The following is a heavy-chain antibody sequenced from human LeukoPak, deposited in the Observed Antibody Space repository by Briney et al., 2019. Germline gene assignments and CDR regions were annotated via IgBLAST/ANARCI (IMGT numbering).Heavy chain of an antibody. D-gene: IGHD3-22*01. J-gene: IGHJ4*02. V-gene: IGHV3-23*01. Sequence: QPGGSLRLSCAASGFTFNSYAMTWVRQAPGKGLEWVSGISSSGSTIYYADSVKGRFTISRDNSKNTLYLQMNSLRAEDTAVYYCAKGLNSYDGGGYPSWGQGTLVTVSS. CDR1: GFTFNSYA. CDR3: AKGLNSYDGGGYPS. CDR2: ISSSGSTI.